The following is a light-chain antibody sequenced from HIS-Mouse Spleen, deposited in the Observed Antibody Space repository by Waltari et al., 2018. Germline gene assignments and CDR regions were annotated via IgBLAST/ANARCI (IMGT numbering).Light chain of an antibody. CDR3: NSRDSSGNHWV. CDR2: GKN. CDR1: SLRRYY. Sequence: SSELTQDPAVSVALGQTVRITCQGDSLRRYYASWYQQKPGQAPVLVIYGKNNRPSGSPDRFSGSSSGNTASLTITGAQAEDEADYYCNSRDSSGNHWVFGGGTKLTVL. J-gene: IGLJ3*02. V-gene: IGLV3-19*01.